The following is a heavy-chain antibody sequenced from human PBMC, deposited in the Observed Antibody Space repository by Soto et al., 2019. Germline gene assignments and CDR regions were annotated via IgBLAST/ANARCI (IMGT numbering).Heavy chain of an antibody. J-gene: IGHJ3*02. CDR1: GGTFSSYA. V-gene: IGHV1-69*01. Sequence: QVQLVQSGAEVKKPGSSVKVSCKASGGTFSSYAISWVRQAPGQGLEWMGGIIPIFGTANYAQKFQGRVTITADESTSTAYMELSSLRSDDTAVYYCATDPPYDSSGYYYASAFDIWGQGTMVTVSS. CDR2: IIPIFGTA. CDR3: ATDPPYDSSGYYYASAFDI. D-gene: IGHD3-22*01.